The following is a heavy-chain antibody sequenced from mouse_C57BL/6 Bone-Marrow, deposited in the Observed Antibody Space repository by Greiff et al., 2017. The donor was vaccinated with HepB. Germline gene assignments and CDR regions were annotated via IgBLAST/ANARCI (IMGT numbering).Heavy chain of an antibody. D-gene: IGHD1-1*01. CDR2: ISYSGST. CDR3: ARYHYYGSSYYAMDY. J-gene: IGHJ4*01. Sequence: DVHLVESGPGLAKPSQTLSLTCSVTGYSITSDYWNWIRKFPGNKLEYMGYISYSGSTYYNPSLKSRISITRDTSKNQYYLQLNSVTTEDTATYYCARYHYYGSSYYAMDYWGQGTSVTVSS. CDR1: GYSITSDY. V-gene: IGHV3-8*01.